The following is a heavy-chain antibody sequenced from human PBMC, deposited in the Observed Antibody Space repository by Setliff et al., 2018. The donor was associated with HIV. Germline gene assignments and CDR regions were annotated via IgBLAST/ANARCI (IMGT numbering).Heavy chain of an antibody. CDR1: GFTVSSNY. CDR2: INSDGSST. D-gene: IGHD3-3*01. CDR3: AREGDYDFWSGLGYFDY. J-gene: IGHJ4*02. Sequence: PGGSLRLSCAASGFTVSSNYMSWVRQAPGKGLEWVSRINSDGSSTSYADSVKGRFTISRDNDKNTLYLQMNSLGADDTAVYYCAREGDYDFWSGLGYFDYWGQGTLVTVSS. V-gene: IGHV3-74*01.